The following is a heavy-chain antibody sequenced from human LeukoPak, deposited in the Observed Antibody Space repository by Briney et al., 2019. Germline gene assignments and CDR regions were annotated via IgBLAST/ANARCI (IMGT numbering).Heavy chain of an antibody. CDR1: GFTFSSHG. J-gene: IGHJ4*02. CDR3: AKLGYNSDY. CDR2: IWYDGSRT. D-gene: IGHD5-18*01. Sequence: PGRSLRLSCAASGFTFSSHGMQWVRQAPGKGLEWVALIWYDGSRTNYVDSVMGRFTISRDNSKNTLYLQMNSLTAEDTALYYCAKLGYNSDYWGQGTLATVSS. V-gene: IGHV3-33*06.